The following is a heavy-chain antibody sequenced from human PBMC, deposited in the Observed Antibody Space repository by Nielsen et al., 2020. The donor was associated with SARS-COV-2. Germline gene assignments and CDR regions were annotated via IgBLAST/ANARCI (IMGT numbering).Heavy chain of an antibody. CDR2: ISSSSSYT. V-gene: IGHV3-11*03. J-gene: IGHJ4*02. CDR1: GFTFSDYY. CDR3: ARCSGGSCYATTFDY. Sequence: GGSLRLSCAASGFTFSDYYMSWIRQAPGKGLEWVSYISSSSSYTNYADSVKSRFTISGDNAKNSLYLQMNSLRAEDTAVYYCARCSGGSCYATTFDYWGQGTLVTVSS. D-gene: IGHD2-15*01.